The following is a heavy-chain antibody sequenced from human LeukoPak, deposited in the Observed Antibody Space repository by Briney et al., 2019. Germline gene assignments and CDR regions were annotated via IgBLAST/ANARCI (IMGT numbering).Heavy chain of an antibody. V-gene: IGHV1-8*03. CDR3: ARSLGYCSSTSCYGPSPYYMDV. CDR2: MNPNSGNT. J-gene: IGHJ6*03. CDR1: GYTFTSYG. D-gene: IGHD2-2*01. Sequence: GASVKVSCKVSGYTFTSYGINWVRQATGQGLEWMGWMNPNSGNTGYAQKFQGRVTITADESTSTAYMELSSLRSEDTAVYYCARSLGYCSSTSCYGPSPYYMDVWGKGTTVTVSS.